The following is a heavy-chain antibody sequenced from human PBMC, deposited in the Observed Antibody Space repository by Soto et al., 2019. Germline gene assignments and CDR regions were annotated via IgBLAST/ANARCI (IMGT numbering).Heavy chain of an antibody. Sequence: ASVKVSCKASGGTVSSYAISWVRQAPGQGLEWMGGIIPIFGTTNYAQKFQGRVTITADESTSTAYMELSSLRSEDTAVYYCARVRDGPITMVRGVTVRAFDIWGQGTMVNVSS. CDR1: GGTVSSYA. CDR3: ARVRDGPITMVRGVTVRAFDI. J-gene: IGHJ3*02. D-gene: IGHD3-10*01. CDR2: IIPIFGTT. V-gene: IGHV1-69*13.